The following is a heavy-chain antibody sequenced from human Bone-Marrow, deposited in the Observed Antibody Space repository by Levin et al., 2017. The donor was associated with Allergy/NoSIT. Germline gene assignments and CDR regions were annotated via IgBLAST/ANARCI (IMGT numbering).Heavy chain of an antibody. CDR2: ISWDGGDT. Sequence: GESLKISCEASGFKFDDYIMHWVRQAPGKGLEWVSLISWDGGDTSYADSVRGRFTISRDNSKNSLYLQMNSLRTEDTAFYYCAKHIRGSSDSWGQGTLVTVSS. J-gene: IGHJ4*02. CDR1: GFKFDDYI. V-gene: IGHV3-43*01. CDR3: AKHIRGSSDS. D-gene: IGHD2-15*01.